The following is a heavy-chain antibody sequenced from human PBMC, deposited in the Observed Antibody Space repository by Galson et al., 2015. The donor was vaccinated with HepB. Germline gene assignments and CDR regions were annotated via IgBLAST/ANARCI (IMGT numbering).Heavy chain of an antibody. D-gene: IGHD1-20*01. CDR1: GGTFSSYA. CDR3: QIRITGTNVDRYYMDV. Sequence: SVKVSCKASGGTFSSYAISWVRQAPGQGLEWMGGIIPIFGTANYAQKFQGRVTITADESTSTAYMELSSLRSEDTAVYYCQIRITGTNVDRYYMDVWGKGTTVTVSS. V-gene: IGHV1-69*13. CDR2: IIPIFGTA. J-gene: IGHJ6*03.